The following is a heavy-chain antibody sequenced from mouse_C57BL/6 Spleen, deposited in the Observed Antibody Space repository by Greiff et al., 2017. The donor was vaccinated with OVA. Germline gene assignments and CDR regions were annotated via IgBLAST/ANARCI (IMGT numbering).Heavy chain of an antibody. V-gene: IGHV3-6*01. CDR3: ARDYPYFDY. CDR2: LSYDGSN. J-gene: IGHJ2*01. Sequence: EVKLVESGPGLVKPSQSLSLTCSVTGYSITSGYYWNWIRQFPGNKLEWRGYLSYDGSNNSNPSLKMRISITRYTSKNQFFLKLNSVTTEDTATYYCARDYPYFDYWGQGTTLTVSS. CDR1: GYSITSGYY.